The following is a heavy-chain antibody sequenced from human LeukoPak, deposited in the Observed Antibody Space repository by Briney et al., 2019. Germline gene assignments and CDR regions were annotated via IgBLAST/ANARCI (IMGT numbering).Heavy chain of an antibody. CDR2: IYYSGST. V-gene: IGHV4-61*08. CDR1: GGSISTGGYY. D-gene: IGHD3-10*01. Sequence: SETLSLTCTVSGGSISTGGYYWSWIRQHPGKGLEWIGNIYYSGSTNYNPSLKSRVTISVDTSKNQFSLKLSSVTAADTAVYYCARDRVGFRYGMDVWGQGTTVTVSS. CDR3: ARDRVGFRYGMDV. J-gene: IGHJ6*02.